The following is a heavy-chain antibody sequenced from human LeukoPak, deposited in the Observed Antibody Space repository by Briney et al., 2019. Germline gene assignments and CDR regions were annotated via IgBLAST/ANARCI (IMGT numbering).Heavy chain of an antibody. Sequence: GGSLRLSCAASGFTFSSYAMLWVRQAPGKGLEWVAVISYDGSNKYYADSVKGRFTISRDNSKNTLYLQMNSLRAEDTAVYYCARDLDNYYGMDVWGQGTTVTVSS. V-gene: IGHV3-30-3*01. CDR3: ARDLDNYYGMDV. CDR1: GFTFSSYA. J-gene: IGHJ6*02. CDR2: ISYDGSNK. D-gene: IGHD3-9*01.